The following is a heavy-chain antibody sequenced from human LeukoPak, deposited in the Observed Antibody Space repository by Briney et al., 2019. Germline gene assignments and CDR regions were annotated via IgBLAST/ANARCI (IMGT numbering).Heavy chain of an antibody. Sequence: GGSLRLSCAASGFTFSTYEMNWVRQAPGKGLEWVSYISSSGSTIYYADSVKGRFTISRDNAKNSLYLQMNSLRAEDTAVYYCAELGITMIGGVWGKGTRSPSPQ. CDR1: GFTFSTYE. J-gene: IGHJ6*04. V-gene: IGHV3-48*03. D-gene: IGHD3-10*02. CDR3: AELGITMIGGV. CDR2: ISSSGSTI.